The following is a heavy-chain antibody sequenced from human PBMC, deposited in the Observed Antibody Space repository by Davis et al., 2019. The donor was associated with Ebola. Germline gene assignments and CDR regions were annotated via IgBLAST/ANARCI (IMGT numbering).Heavy chain of an antibody. CDR1: AITFSSYA. CDR2: ISGSGGNT. D-gene: IGHD2-2*01. Sequence: GESLKISCADSAITFSSYAMTWVRQAPGKGLEWVSAISGSGGNTYYADSVKGRFTISRDNSKNTLYLQMNSLRAEDTAVYYCAGGYCSSTSCYLLPYYYGMDVWGKGTTVTVSS. J-gene: IGHJ6*04. V-gene: IGHV3-23*01. CDR3: AGGYCSSTSCYLLPYYYGMDV.